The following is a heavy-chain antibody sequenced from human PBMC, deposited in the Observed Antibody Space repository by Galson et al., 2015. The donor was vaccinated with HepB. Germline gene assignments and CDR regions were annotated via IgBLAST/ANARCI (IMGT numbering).Heavy chain of an antibody. CDR3: ARDRGDIAAAVRLGYYYYGMDV. CDR1: GYTFTSYA. V-gene: IGHV7-4-1*02. J-gene: IGHJ6*02. CDR2: INTNTGNP. D-gene: IGHD6-13*01. Sequence: SVKVSCKASGYTFTSYAMNWVRQAPGQGLEWMGWINTNTGNPTYAQGFTGRFVFSLDTSVSTAYLQISSLKAEDTAVYYCARDRGDIAAAVRLGYYYYGMDVWGQGTTVTVSS.